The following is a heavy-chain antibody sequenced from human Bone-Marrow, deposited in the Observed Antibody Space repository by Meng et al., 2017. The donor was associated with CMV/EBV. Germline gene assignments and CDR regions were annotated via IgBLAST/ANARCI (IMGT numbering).Heavy chain of an antibody. CDR2: INSDGSST. J-gene: IGHJ3*02. CDR1: GFTFSSYW. D-gene: IGHD2-2*01. Sequence: GESLKISCAASGFTFSSYWMHWVRQAPGKGLVWVSRINSDGSSTSYADSVKGRFTISRDNAKNTLYLQMNSLRAEDTAVYYCASPYQLQPERGGYGTGLDAFDIWGQGTMVTVSS. V-gene: IGHV3-74*01. CDR3: ASPYQLQPERGGYGTGLDAFDI.